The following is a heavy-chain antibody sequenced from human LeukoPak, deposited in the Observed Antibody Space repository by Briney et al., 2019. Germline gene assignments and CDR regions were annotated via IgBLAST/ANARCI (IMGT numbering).Heavy chain of an antibody. V-gene: IGHV4-59*10. CDR2: IYTSGST. Sequence: SETLSLTCAVYGGSFSGYYWSWIRQPPGKGLEWIGRIYTSGSTNYNPSLKSRVTMSVDTSKNQFSLKLSSVTAADTAVYYCARVGKRSARPYYYYYYGMDVWGQGTTVTVSS. D-gene: IGHD1-1*01. CDR1: GGSFSGYY. J-gene: IGHJ6*02. CDR3: ARVGKRSARPYYYYYYGMDV.